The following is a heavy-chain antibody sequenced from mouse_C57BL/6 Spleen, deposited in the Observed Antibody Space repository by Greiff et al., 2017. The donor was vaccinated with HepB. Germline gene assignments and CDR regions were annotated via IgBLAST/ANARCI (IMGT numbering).Heavy chain of an antibody. Sequence: VQLQQSGPELVKPGASVKISCKASGYAFSSSWMNWVKQRPGKGLEWIGRIYPGDGDTNYNGKFKGKATLTADKSSSTAYMQLSSLTSEDSAVYFCARHGSSSFAYWGQGTLVTVSA. CDR3: ARHGSSSFAY. CDR1: GYAFSSSW. CDR2: IYPGDGDT. V-gene: IGHV1-82*01. J-gene: IGHJ3*01. D-gene: IGHD1-1*01.